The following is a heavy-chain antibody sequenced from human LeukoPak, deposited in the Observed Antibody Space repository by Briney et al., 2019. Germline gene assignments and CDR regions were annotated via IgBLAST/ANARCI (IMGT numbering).Heavy chain of an antibody. J-gene: IGHJ4*02. CDR3: ARGDSSSWYYFDY. D-gene: IGHD6-13*01. CDR1: GYTFTGYY. Sequence: ASVKVSCKASGYTFTGYYMHWLRQAPGQGLEWKGWINPNSGGTNYAQKFQGRVTMTRDTSISTAYMELSRLRSDDTAVYYCARGDSSSWYYFDYWGQGTLVTVSS. V-gene: IGHV1-2*02. CDR2: INPNSGGT.